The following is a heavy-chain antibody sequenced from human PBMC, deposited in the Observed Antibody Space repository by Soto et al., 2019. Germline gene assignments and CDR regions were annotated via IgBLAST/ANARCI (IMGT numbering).Heavy chain of an antibody. Sequence: PGESLKISCKGSGYSFTSYWISWVRQMPGKGLEWMGRIDPSDSYTNYSPSFQGHVTISADKSISTAYLQWSSLKASDTAMYYCARTYCSSTSCYWGGEYYYYGMDVWGQGTTVTVSS. D-gene: IGHD2-2*01. CDR2: IDPSDSYT. CDR1: GYSFTSYW. V-gene: IGHV5-10-1*01. J-gene: IGHJ6*02. CDR3: ARTYCSSTSCYWGGEYYYYGMDV.